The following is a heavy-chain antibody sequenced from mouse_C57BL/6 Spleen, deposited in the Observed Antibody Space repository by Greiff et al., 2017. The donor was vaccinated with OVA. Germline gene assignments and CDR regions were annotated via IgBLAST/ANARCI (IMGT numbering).Heavy chain of an antibody. CDR1: GYTFTDYN. V-gene: IGHV1-18*01. J-gene: IGHJ4*01. Sequence: EVKLQESGPELVKPGASVKIPCKASGYTFTDYNMDWVKQSHGKSLEWIGDINPNNGGTIYNQKFKGKATLTVDKSSSTAYMELRSLTSEDTAVYYCARHYGYDPHYYAMDYWGQGTSVTVSS. CDR2: INPNNGGT. CDR3: ARHYGYDPHYYAMDY. D-gene: IGHD2-2*01.